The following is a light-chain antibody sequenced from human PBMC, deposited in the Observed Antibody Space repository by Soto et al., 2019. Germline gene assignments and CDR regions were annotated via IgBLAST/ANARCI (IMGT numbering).Light chain of an antibody. CDR3: QQYGSSPPT. Sequence: EIVLTQSPGTLSLSPGERATLSCRASQSVSSNYLAWYRRKPGQAPRLLIYGASNRATDIPGRFSGRGSGTDFTITITRLEPEDFAVYYCQQYGSSPPTFGPGTRVEIK. CDR1: QSVSSNY. V-gene: IGKV3-20*01. J-gene: IGKJ1*01. CDR2: GAS.